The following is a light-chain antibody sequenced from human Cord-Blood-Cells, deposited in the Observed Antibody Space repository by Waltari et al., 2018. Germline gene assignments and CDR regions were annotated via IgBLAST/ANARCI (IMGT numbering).Light chain of an antibody. V-gene: IGLV1-40*01. CDR2: GNS. CDR1: SSNIGAGSD. J-gene: IGLJ2*01. Sequence: QSVLTQPPSVSGAPGQRVTISCTGSSSNIGAGSDVHSYQQLPGTAPKPLIYGNSNRPSGVPDRFSGSKSGTSASLAITGLQAEDEADYYCQSYDSSLSGVVFGGGTKLTVL. CDR3: QSYDSSLSGVV.